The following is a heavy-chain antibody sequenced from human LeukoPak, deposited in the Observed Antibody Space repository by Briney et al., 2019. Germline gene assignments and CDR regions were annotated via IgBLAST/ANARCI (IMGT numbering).Heavy chain of an antibody. CDR1: GFSFTNVW. Sequence: GGSLRLSCAVSGFSFTNVWMNWVRQAPGKGLEWVGRIKNKDEGEKTDYAAPVKGRFTISRDDSKATLFLQMNSLKMEDTAIYYCTTGIDYGGGYWGQGTLVTVS. V-gene: IGHV3-15*07. D-gene: IGHD4-17*01. CDR2: IKNKDEGEKT. CDR3: TTGIDYGGGY. J-gene: IGHJ4*02.